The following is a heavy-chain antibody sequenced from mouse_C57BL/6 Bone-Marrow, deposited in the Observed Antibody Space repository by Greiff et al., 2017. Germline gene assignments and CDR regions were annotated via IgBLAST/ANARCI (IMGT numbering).Heavy chain of an antibody. D-gene: IGHD1-1*01. V-gene: IGHV1-63*01. J-gene: IGHJ4*01. Sequence: VKLQESGAELVRPGTSVKMSCKASGYTFTNYWIGWAKQRPGHGLEGIGDIYPGGGYTNYNEKCKGKATLTADKSSSTAYMQLSSLTSEDYAISYCARYYYGSSYAMDNWCQGTSVTVSS. CDR2: IYPGGGYT. CDR3: ARYYYGSSYAMDN. CDR1: GYTFTNYW.